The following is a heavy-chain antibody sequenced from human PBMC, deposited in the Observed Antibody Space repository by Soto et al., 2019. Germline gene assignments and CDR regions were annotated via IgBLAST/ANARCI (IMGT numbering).Heavy chain of an antibody. CDR1: GGSISSYY. J-gene: IGHJ4*02. CDR2: IYYSGST. D-gene: IGHD6-19*01. CDR3: ARDKIRSGLDY. Sequence: SETLSLTCTVSGGSISSYYWSWIRQPPGKGLEWIGYIYYSGSTNYNPSLKSRVTISVDTSKNQFSLKLSSVTAADTAVYYCARDKIRSGLDYWGQGTLVTVYS. V-gene: IGHV4-59*01.